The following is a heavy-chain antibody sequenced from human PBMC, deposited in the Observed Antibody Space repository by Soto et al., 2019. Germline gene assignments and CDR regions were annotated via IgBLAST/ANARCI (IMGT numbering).Heavy chain of an antibody. J-gene: IGHJ4*02. Sequence: PXGSLRLSCAAAGVTFSSYSMNWVRQAPGKGLEWVSSITSSSGDKYYADSVKGRFAISRDNAKNSLYLQMNSLRAEDTAVYYCARDYYYDSSGYSPLDYWGQGTLVTVSS. CDR1: GVTFSSYS. D-gene: IGHD3-22*01. CDR3: ARDYYYDSSGYSPLDY. CDR2: ITSSSGDK. V-gene: IGHV3-21*01.